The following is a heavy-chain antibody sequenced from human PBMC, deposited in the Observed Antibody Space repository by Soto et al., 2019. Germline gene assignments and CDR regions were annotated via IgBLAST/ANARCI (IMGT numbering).Heavy chain of an antibody. V-gene: IGHV2-5*02. CDR2: IYWDDDK. CDR3: AHKLYSYGFR. D-gene: IGHD5-18*01. Sequence: QITLKESGPTLVKPTQTLTLTCTFSGFSLSTSGVSVGWIRQPPGKALEWLALIYWDDDKRYSPSLKSRLTITTDTSKNPVFLTMTNVDPVDTATYYCAHKLYSYGFRWGQGTLVTVSS. CDR1: GFSLSTSGVS. J-gene: IGHJ1*01.